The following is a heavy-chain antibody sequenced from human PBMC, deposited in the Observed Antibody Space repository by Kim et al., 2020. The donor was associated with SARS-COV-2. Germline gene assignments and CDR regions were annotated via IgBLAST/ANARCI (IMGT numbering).Heavy chain of an antibody. CDR3: ARRYYASGKRDI. J-gene: IGHJ3*02. V-gene: IGHV4-39*01. D-gene: IGHD3-10*01. Sequence: SETLSLTCTVSGASISSSSYYWGWIRQPPGKGLEWVGNIYYTGSTSYNLSLKSRVTISIDTSKNQFSLKLSSVTAADTAVYYCARRYYASGKRDIWGQG. CDR1: GASISSSSYY. CDR2: IYYTGST.